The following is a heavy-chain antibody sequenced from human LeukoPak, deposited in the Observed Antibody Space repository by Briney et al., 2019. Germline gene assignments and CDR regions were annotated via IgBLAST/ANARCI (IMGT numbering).Heavy chain of an antibody. J-gene: IGHJ5*02. CDR1: GVSISSDY. V-gene: IGHV4-59*01. CDR3: ARDVQTGTTPGNRFGP. Sequence: SETLSLTCTVSGVSISSDYWCWIRQTPGKGLEWIGYIHYSGITNYNPSLKSRVTISVDTSKNQFSLKLSSVTAADTDVYYCARDVQTGTTPGNRFGPWGQGTLVTVSS. D-gene: IGHD4-17*01. CDR2: IHYSGIT.